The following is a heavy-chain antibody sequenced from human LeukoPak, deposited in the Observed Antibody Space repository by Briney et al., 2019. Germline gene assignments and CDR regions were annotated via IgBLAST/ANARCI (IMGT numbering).Heavy chain of an antibody. CDR3: ARDSPRYSSRQDLDAFDI. Sequence: GGSLRLSCAASGFTVSSNYMSWVRQAPGKGLEWVSVIYSGGSTYYADSVKGRFTISRDNSKNTLYLQMNSLRAEDTAVYYCARDSPRYSSRQDLDAFDIWGQGTMVTVSS. CDR1: GFTVSSNY. J-gene: IGHJ3*02. D-gene: IGHD6-13*01. CDR2: IYSGGST. V-gene: IGHV3-53*01.